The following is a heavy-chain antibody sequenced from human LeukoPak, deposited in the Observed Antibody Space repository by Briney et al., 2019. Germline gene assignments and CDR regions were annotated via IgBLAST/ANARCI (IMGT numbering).Heavy chain of an antibody. CDR3: ARGSVSAPYYFDY. V-gene: IGHV3-7*01. CDR1: GFTFSSYW. CDR2: IKQDGSEK. Sequence: GGSLRLSCAASGFTFSSYWMSWVRQAPGKGLEWVANIKQDGSEKYYVDSVKGRFTISRDNAKNPLYLQMNSLRAEDTAVYYCARGSVSAPYYFDYWGQGTLVTVSS. D-gene: IGHD2-2*01. J-gene: IGHJ4*02.